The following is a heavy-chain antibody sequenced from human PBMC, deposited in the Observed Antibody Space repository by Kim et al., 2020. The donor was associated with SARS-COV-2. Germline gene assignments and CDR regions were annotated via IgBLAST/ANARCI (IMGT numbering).Heavy chain of an antibody. V-gene: IGHV7-4-1*02. Sequence: ASVKVSCKASGYTFTSYAMNWVRQAPGQGLEWMEWINTNTGNPTYAQGFTGRFVFSLDTSVSTAYLQISSLKAEDTAVYYCARDLESTAAAGYYYYYMDVWGKGTTVTVSS. J-gene: IGHJ6*03. CDR3: ARDLESTAAAGYYYYYMDV. CDR1: GYTFTSYA. CDR2: INTNTGNP. D-gene: IGHD6-13*01.